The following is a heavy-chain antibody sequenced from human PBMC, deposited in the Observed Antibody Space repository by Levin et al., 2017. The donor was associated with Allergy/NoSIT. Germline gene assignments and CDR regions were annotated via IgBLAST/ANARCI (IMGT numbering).Heavy chain of an antibody. V-gene: IGHV3-30*18. CDR2: ISYDGSNK. CDR1: GFTFSSYG. CDR3: AKDHYYYDSSGYYPDAFDI. D-gene: IGHD3-22*01. J-gene: IGHJ3*02. Sequence: GGSLRLSCAASGFTFSSYGMHWVRQAPGKGLEWVAVISYDGSNKYYADSVKGRFTISRDNSKNTLYLQMNSLRAEDTAVYYCAKDHYYYDSSGYYPDAFDIWGQGTMVTVSS.